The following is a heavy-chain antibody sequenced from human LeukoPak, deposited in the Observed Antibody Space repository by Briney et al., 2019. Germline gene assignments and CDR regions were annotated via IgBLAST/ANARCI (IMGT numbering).Heavy chain of an antibody. Sequence: GGSLRLSCAASGITFSSYSMNWVRQAPGKGLEWVSSISTSSSYIYYADSVKGRFTISRDNAKNSLYLQMTSLRAEDTAVYYCARGHDASPFDYWGQGTLVTVSS. J-gene: IGHJ4*02. CDR1: GITFSSYS. D-gene: IGHD2-15*01. CDR2: ISTSSSYI. CDR3: ARGHDASPFDY. V-gene: IGHV3-21*01.